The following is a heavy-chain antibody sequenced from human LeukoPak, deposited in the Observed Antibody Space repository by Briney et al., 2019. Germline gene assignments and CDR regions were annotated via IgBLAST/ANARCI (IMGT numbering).Heavy chain of an antibody. CDR2: ISAYNGNT. V-gene: IGHV1-18*01. D-gene: IGHD3-10*01. J-gene: IGHJ5*02. Sequence: GASVEVSCQASGYPFYSHGISWGRPAPGQGVEWMGWISAYNGNTNYAQKLQGRVTMTTDTSTSTAYMELRSLRSDDTAVYYCARVLTMVRGAFNWFDPWGQGTLVTVSS. CDR1: GYPFYSHG. CDR3: ARVLTMVRGAFNWFDP.